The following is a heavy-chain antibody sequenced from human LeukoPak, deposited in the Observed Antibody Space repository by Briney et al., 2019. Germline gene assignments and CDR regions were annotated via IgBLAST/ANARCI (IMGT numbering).Heavy chain of an antibody. CDR2: IYYSGST. D-gene: IGHD3-10*01. CDR3: AGVGYYGSGSYSPDY. J-gene: IGHJ4*02. Sequence: SETLSLTCTVSGGSISSYYWSCIRQPPGKGLEWIGYIYYSGSTNYNPSLKSRVTISVDTSKNQFSLKLSSVTAADTAVYYCAGVGYYGSGSYSPDYWGQGTLVTVSS. CDR1: GGSISSYY. V-gene: IGHV4-59*01.